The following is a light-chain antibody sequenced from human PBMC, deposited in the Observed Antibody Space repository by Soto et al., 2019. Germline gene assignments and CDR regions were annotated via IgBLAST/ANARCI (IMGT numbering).Light chain of an antibody. CDR3: QQSYSTPLT. CDR2: AAS. V-gene: IGKV1-39*01. Sequence: DIQMTQSKSSLSASVGDRFTITCRASHSISSYLNWYHQKPGKAPKLLIYAASSLQSGVPSRFSGSGSGTDFTLTISRLQPEDFATYYCQQSYSTPLTFGGGTKVDIK. CDR1: HSISSY. J-gene: IGKJ4*01.